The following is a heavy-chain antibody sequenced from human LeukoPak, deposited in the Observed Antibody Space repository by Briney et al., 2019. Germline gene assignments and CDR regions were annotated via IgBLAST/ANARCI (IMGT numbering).Heavy chain of an antibody. D-gene: IGHD6-19*01. CDR3: ARVTRAAVAGTTADY. J-gene: IGHJ4*02. Sequence: GGSLRLSCAASGFTFSSYAMRWVRQAPGKGLEWVAVISYDGSNKYYADSVKGRFTISRDNSKNTLYLQMNSLRAEDTAVHYCARVTRAAVAGTTADYWGQGTLVTVSS. CDR2: ISYDGSNK. V-gene: IGHV3-30-3*01. CDR1: GFTFSSYA.